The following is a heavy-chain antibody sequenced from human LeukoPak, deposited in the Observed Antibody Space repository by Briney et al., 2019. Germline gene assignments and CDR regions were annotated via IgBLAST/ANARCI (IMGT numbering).Heavy chain of an antibody. Sequence: GGSLRLSCAASGFTFSSYWMHWVRQAPGKGLVWVSRINNDGSSKTHADSVKGRLTISRDNAKNTLYLQMNSLRAEETAVYYCARGGSSWNDAFDIWGQGTMVTVSS. CDR2: INNDGSSK. V-gene: IGHV3-74*01. J-gene: IGHJ3*02. D-gene: IGHD6-13*01. CDR3: ARGGSSWNDAFDI. CDR1: GFTFSSYW.